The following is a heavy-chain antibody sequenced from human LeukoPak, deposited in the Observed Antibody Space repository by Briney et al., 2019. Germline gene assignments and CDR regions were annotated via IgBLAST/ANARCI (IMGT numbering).Heavy chain of an antibody. CDR3: ARGASRADY. Sequence: RGSLTRTCAASGFTFRSYNMNWVRQAPGKRPEWVSSISSSSRYKYYADSVKGRFTISRDNAKNSLYLQMNSLRAEDTALYYCARGASRADYWGQGTPVTVSS. CDR1: GFTFRSYN. V-gene: IGHV3-21*01. J-gene: IGHJ4*02. CDR2: ISSSSRYK.